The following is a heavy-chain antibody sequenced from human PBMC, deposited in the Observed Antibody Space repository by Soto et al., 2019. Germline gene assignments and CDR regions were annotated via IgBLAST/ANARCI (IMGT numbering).Heavy chain of an antibody. CDR2: IRSKANSYAT. D-gene: IGHD1-26*01. CDR1: GFTFSGSA. CDR3: TRHGIAPGY. Sequence: GGSLRLSCAASGFTFSGSAMHWVRQASGKGLEWVGRIRSKANSYATAYAASVKGRFTISRDDSKNTAYLQMNSLKTEDTAVYYCTRHGIAPGYWGQGTLVTVYS. J-gene: IGHJ4*02. V-gene: IGHV3-73*01.